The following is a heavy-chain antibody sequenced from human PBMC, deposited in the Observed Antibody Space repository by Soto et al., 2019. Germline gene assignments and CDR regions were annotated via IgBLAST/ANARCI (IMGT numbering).Heavy chain of an antibody. J-gene: IGHJ6*03. CDR3: ARGASSHYDFWSGPWGDYYMDV. CDR1: GYTFTSYD. V-gene: IGHV1-8*01. CDR2: MNPNSGNT. Sequence: ASVKVSCKASGYTFTSYDINWVRQATGQGLEWMGWMNPNSGNTGYAQKFQGRVTMTRNTSISTAYMELSSLRSEDTAVYYCARGASSHYDFWSGPWGDYYMDVWGKGTTVTVSS. D-gene: IGHD3-3*01.